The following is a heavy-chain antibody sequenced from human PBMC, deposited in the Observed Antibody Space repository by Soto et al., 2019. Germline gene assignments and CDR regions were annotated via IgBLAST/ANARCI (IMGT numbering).Heavy chain of an antibody. Sequence: QITLKESGPTLVKPTQTLTLTCTFSGFSLSTSGVGVGWIRQPPGEALEWLALIYWNDDKRYSPSLKSRLTITKDTSKNQVVLTMTNMDPVDTATYYCAHSVLGTWGSYRYVSFFFDYWGQGTLVTVSS. J-gene: IGHJ4*02. V-gene: IGHV2-5*01. CDR3: AHSVLGTWGSYRYVSFFFDY. D-gene: IGHD3-16*02. CDR2: IYWNDDK. CDR1: GFSLSTSGVG.